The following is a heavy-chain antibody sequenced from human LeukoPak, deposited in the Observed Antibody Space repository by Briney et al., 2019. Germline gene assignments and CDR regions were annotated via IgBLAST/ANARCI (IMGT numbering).Heavy chain of an antibody. V-gene: IGHV2-5*01. Sequence: SGPTLVNPTQTLTLTCTFSGFSLSTSGVGVGWIRQPPGKALELLALISRNDDKRYSPSLKSRLTITKDTSKNQVVLTMTNMDPVDTATYYCAHVDATMVTSGFDVWGQGTMVTVS. D-gene: IGHD5-18*01. CDR3: AHVDATMVTSGFDV. CDR1: GFSLSTSGVG. J-gene: IGHJ3*01. CDR2: ISRNDDK.